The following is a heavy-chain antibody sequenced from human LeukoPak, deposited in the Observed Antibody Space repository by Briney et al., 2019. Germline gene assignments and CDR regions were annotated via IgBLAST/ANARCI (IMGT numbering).Heavy chain of an antibody. J-gene: IGHJ4*02. CDR2: IYYSGTT. V-gene: IGHV4-39*01. CDR1: GGSVSISAYH. Sequence: SETLSLTCTVSGGSVSISAYHWGWIRQPPGKGLEWIGSIYYSGTTFYHPSLESRVTVAIDTSKDQFSLKLTSVTAADTAVYYCARLQFNGNKPRQCDYWGQGTLVTVSS. CDR3: ARLQFNGNKPRQCDY. D-gene: IGHD1-14*01.